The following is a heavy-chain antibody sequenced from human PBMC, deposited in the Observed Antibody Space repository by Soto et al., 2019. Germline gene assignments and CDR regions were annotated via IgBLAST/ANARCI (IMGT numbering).Heavy chain of an antibody. CDR2: ISSSGSTI. CDR3: AREKGGCCSGGSCRDAFDI. J-gene: IGHJ3*02. CDR1: GFTFSDYY. V-gene: IGHV3-11*01. Sequence: GGSLRLSCAASGFTFSDYYMSWIRQAPGKGLEWVSYISSSGSTIYYADSVKGRFTISRDNAKNSLYLKMNSLRAEDTAVYYFAREKGGCCSGGSCRDAFDIWGQGTMVTVSS. D-gene: IGHD2-15*01.